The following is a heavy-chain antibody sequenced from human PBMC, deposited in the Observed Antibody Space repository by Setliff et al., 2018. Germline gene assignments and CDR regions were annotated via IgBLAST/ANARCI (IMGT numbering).Heavy chain of an antibody. J-gene: IGHJ4*02. Sequence: SETLSLTCTVSGGSMSGYFWTWIRQPAGKGLEWIGRIHPSGATNYNPSLMSRLTMSIDTSNNHFTPKVNSVTAADTAVYYCARQTATGSSATFDSWGQGTLVTVSS. CDR3: ARQTATGSSATFDS. CDR2: IHPSGAT. D-gene: IGHD2-21*02. CDR1: GGSMSGYF. V-gene: IGHV4-4*07.